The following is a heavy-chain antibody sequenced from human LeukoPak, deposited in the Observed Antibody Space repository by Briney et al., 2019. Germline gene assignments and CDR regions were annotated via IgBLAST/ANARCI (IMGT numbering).Heavy chain of an antibody. CDR1: GFTFSNAW. V-gene: IGHV3-15*01. J-gene: IGHJ4*02. Sequence: PGGSLRLSCAASGFTFSNAWMSWVRQAPGKGLEWVGRIKGKTDGGTTDYAAPVIGRFTISRDDSKNTLYLQMNSLKTEDTAVYYCTTESSFGELLWYYFDYWGQGTLVTVSS. D-gene: IGHD3-10*01. CDR2: IKGKTDGGTT. CDR3: TTESSFGELLWYYFDY.